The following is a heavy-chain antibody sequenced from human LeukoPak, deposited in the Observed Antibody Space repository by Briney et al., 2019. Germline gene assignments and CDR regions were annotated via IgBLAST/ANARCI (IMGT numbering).Heavy chain of an antibody. V-gene: IGHV5-10-1*01. CDR2: IDPSDSYT. J-gene: IGHJ4*02. Sequence: GESLKISCKGSGYSFTSYWISWGRQMPGKGLEWMGRIDPSDSYTKYSPSFKGHVTISADKSISTAYLKWSSLKASDTAMFYCAATTHSGWYYFHYWGQGTLVTVSS. D-gene: IGHD6-19*01. CDR1: GYSFTSYW. CDR3: AATTHSGWYYFHY.